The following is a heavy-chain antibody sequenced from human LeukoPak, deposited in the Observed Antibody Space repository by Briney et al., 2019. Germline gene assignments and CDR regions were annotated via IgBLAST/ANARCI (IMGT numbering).Heavy chain of an antibody. J-gene: IGHJ4*02. CDR2: MWSDGINK. CDR1: GFSFSNYG. V-gene: IGHV3-33*01. D-gene: IGHD3-22*01. CDR3: AREDYYDSSGYYPY. Sequence: GGSLRLSCEASGFSFSNYGLHWVRQAPGKGLEWVAVMWSDGINKYYGDSVKGRFTISRDNSKNTLYLQMNSLRAEDTAVYYCAREDYYDSSGYYPYWGQGTLVTASS.